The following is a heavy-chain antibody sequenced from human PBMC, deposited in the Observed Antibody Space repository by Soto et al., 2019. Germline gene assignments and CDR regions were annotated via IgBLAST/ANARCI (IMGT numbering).Heavy chain of an antibody. D-gene: IGHD6-13*01. CDR2: ISNNGAHT. J-gene: IGHJ6*03. CDR1: GFTFSNYE. CDR3: ARRGYGSRWPNVYMDV. V-gene: IGHV3-64*01. Sequence: PGGSLRLSCAASGFTFSNYEMHWFRQAPGKGLEYVSGISNNGAHTDYAKSVKGRFTISRDNSENTLYLQMGSLRAEDMALYYCARRGYGSRWPNVYMDVWGKGTTVTVS.